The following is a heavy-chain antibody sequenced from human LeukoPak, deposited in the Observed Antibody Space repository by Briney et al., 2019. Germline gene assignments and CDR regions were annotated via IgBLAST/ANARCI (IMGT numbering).Heavy chain of an antibody. CDR2: IRTNGRDT. CDR1: GFTFSSYS. Sequence: GGSLRLSRAASGFTFSSYSMSWVRQSPGKGLEWVSNIRTNGRDTYYADAVKGRFTISRDNSKNTLYLEMNSLRAEDTAVYYCATGGYTTWFDPWGQGTPGTVSS. D-gene: IGHD2-15*01. J-gene: IGHJ5*02. CDR3: ATGGYTTWFDP. V-gene: IGHV3-23*01.